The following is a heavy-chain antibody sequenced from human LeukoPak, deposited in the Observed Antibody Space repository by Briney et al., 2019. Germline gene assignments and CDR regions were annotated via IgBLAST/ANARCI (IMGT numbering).Heavy chain of an antibody. CDR2: IRSKAYGGTT. CDR3: TREFITTVTDYYYYMDV. CDR1: GFTFGDYA. D-gene: IGHD4-17*01. V-gene: IGHV3-49*04. Sequence: GGSLRLSCTASGFTFGDYAMSWVRQAPGKGVEGGGFIRSKAYGGTTEYDASVKGRFAISRDDSKSIAYLQMNSLQTEGTAVYSCTREFITTVTDYYYYMDVWGKGTTVTISS. J-gene: IGHJ6*03.